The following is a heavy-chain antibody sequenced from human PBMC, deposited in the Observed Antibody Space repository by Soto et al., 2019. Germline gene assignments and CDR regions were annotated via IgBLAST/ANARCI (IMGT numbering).Heavy chain of an antibody. CDR1: GFTFSSYA. V-gene: IGHV3-30-3*01. CDR3: AREMGVMVQGVIGYYYGMDV. CDR2: ISYDGSNK. J-gene: IGHJ6*02. D-gene: IGHD3-10*01. Sequence: HPGGSLRLSCAASGFTFSSYAMHWVRQAPGKGLEWVAVISYDGSNKYYADSVKGRFTISRDNSKNTLYLQMNSLRAEDTAVYYCAREMGVMVQGVIGYYYGMDVWGQGTTVTVSS.